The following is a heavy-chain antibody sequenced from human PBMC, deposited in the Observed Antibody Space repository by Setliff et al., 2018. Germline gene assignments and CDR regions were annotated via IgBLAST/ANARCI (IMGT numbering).Heavy chain of an antibody. D-gene: IGHD2-2*01. V-gene: IGHV3-48*01. CDR3: VRSENCFSTHCSPYDY. J-gene: IGHJ4*02. CDR1: GFNFNLYN. Sequence: GGSLRLSCEASGFNFNLYNMNWVRQAPGKGLEWISYIISNSLTIHYADSVRGRFTISRDNARNSLYLQMSNLRAEDTAVYYCVRSENCFSTHCSPYDYWGQGTLVTVSS. CDR2: IISNSLTI.